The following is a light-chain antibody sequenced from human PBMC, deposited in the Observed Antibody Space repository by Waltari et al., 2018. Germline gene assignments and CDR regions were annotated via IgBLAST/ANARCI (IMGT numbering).Light chain of an antibody. J-gene: IGLJ1*01. V-gene: IGLV2-14*03. Sequence: QSALTQPASVSGSPGQSITISCTGTRSDVGTQKYVSWYQQRPGKAPDLIIFDVSNRPSGVSIRFSGSKSGNTASLTISGLQAEDEADYYCNSYTNSGTYVFGSGTKVTVL. CDR2: DVS. CDR1: RSDVGTQKY. CDR3: NSYTNSGTYV.